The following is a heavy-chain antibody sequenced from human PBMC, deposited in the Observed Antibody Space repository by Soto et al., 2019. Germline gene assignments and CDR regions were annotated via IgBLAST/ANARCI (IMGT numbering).Heavy chain of an antibody. J-gene: IGHJ6*02. CDR1: GFTFSSYS. CDR2: ISSSSSYI. CDR3: ARDLLYYYGSGSLYSV. D-gene: IGHD3-10*01. Sequence: PGGSLRLSCAASGFTFSSYSMNWVRQAPGKGLEWVSSISSSSSYIYYADSVEGRFTISRDNAKNSLYLQMNSLRAEDTAVYYCARDLLYYYGSGSLYSVWGQGTTVTVSS. V-gene: IGHV3-21*01.